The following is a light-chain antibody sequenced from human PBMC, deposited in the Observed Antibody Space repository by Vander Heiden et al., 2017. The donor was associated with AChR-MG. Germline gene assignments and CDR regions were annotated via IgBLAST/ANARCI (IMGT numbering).Light chain of an antibody. CDR2: AAS. CDR3: HGCANIAYT. CDR1: QGISSH. Sequence: DIQMTQSPSSLSASVGDRVTITCRASQGISSHLNWYQQKPGKVPQVLIYAASTLQSGVPSRFSAAGSGTDFSLTINSLHPEDFASYYCHGCANIAYTFGSGAKQEI. V-gene: IGKV1-39*01. J-gene: IGKJ2*01.